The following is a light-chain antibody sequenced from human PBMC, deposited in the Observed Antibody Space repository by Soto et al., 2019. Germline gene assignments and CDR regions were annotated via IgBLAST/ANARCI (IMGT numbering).Light chain of an antibody. V-gene: IGKV1-17*03. CDR2: AAS. J-gene: IGKJ4*01. CDR1: QSDGTY. Sequence: DLQMTQSPSALSASVGDRVTITCRASQSDGTYLLWFQQKPGKVPKRLIYAASSLQSGVPSRFSGSGSGTEFSLTISSLQPEDFATYYCLQHNFYPLSFGGGTKVEIK. CDR3: LQHNFYPLS.